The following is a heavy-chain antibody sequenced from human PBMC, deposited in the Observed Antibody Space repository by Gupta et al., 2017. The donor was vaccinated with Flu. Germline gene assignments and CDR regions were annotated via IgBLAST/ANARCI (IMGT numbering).Heavy chain of an antibody. V-gene: IGHV3-23*01. CDR3: VRGYCNSGRDN. CDR1: TWSRFV. Sequence: TWSRFVVSWVREASGKGLGWVSVNGVGGGGTYYADTVKGRVTISRDNSKNMLYREITSLRAEDTGVVYCVRGYCNSGRDNWGPGTRVTVAP. CDR2: NGVGGGGT. D-gene: IGHD2-15*01. J-gene: IGHJ4*02.